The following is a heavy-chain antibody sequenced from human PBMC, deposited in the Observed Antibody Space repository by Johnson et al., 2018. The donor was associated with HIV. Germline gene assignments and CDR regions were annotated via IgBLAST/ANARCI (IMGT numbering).Heavy chain of an antibody. D-gene: IGHD3-10*01. J-gene: IGHJ3*02. CDR1: GFTFSSYW. Sequence: VQLVESGGGLVQPGGSLRLSCAASGFTFSSYWMSWVRQAPGKGLEWVANIKQDGSEKYYVDSVKGRFTISRDNAKNTLYLQRNSLKTEDTAVYYCTTDRGGSSDAFDIWGQGTMVTVSS. CDR2: IKQDGSEK. V-gene: IGHV3-7*03. CDR3: TTDRGGSSDAFDI.